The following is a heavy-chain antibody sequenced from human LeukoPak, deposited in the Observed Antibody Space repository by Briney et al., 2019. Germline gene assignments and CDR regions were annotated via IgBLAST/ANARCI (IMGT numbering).Heavy chain of an antibody. CDR2: ISAYNGNT. J-gene: IGHJ4*02. D-gene: IGHD6-19*01. CDR3: ARGHRSGLYGGPYFDY. V-gene: IGHV1-18*01. Sequence: ASVTVSCKASGYTFTSYGISWVRQAPGQGLEWVGWISAYNGNTNYAQRLQGRVTMTTDTSTSTAYMELRSLRSDDTAVYYCARGHRSGLYGGPYFDYWGQGTLVTVSS. CDR1: GYTFTSYG.